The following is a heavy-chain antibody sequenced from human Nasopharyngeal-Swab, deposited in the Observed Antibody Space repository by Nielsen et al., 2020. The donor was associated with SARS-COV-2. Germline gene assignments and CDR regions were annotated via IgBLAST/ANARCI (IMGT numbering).Heavy chain of an antibody. V-gene: IGHV3-30*18. CDR1: GFIFSNYG. CDR3: AKEGPGMLGVVGLDV. D-gene: IGHD3-3*01. Sequence: GESLKISCTASGFIFSNYGMHWVRQAPGKGLEWVAVISYDGINKYNADSVKGRFTISRDNSKDTLYLQMNSLRPEDTAVYYCAKEGPGMLGVVGLDVWGQGTTVTVSS. CDR2: ISYDGINK. J-gene: IGHJ6*02.